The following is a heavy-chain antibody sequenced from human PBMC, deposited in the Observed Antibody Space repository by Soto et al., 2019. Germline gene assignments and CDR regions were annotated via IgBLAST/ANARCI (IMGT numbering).Heavy chain of an antibody. CDR1: GFTFSNAW. D-gene: IGHD6-19*01. J-gene: IGHJ6*01. V-gene: IGHV3-15*07. CDR3: TTDPSELAVAGSLGVETYYYYGTDV. Sequence: GGSLRLSCAASGFTFSNAWMNWVRQAPGKGLEWVGRIKSKTDGGTTDYAAPVKGRFTISRDDSKNTLYLQMNSLKTEDTAVYYCTTDPSELAVAGSLGVETYYYYGTDVWGQGTTVNVSS. CDR2: IKSKTDGGTT.